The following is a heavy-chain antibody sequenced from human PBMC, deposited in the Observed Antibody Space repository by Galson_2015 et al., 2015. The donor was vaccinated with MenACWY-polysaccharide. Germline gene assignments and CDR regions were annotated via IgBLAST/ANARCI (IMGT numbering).Heavy chain of an antibody. J-gene: IGHJ4*02. V-gene: IGHV1-8*01. CDR2: MNPNSGNT. CDR3: TRIIARNHTVFDA. Sequence: SVKVSCKASGYNFSSYDINWVRQACGQGLEWMGWMNPNSGNTGYAQKFQGRVAMTRDTATSTAYMELRMLRYDDTAVYYCTRIIARNHTVFDAGGQGTLVSFS. CDR1: GYNFSSYD. D-gene: IGHD2-21*01.